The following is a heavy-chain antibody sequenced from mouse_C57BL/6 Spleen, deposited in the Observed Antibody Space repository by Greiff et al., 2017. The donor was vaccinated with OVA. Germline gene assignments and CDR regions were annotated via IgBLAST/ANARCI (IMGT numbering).Heavy chain of an antibody. D-gene: IGHD1-1*01. CDR3: ARSITTVAYAMDY. V-gene: IGHV2-9-1*01. Sequence: VQLQESGPGLVAPSQSLSITCTVSGFSLTSYAISWVRQPPGTGLEWLGVIWTGGGTNYNSALKSRLSISKDNSKSQVFLKMNSLQTDDTARYYCARSITTVAYAMDYWGQGTSVTVSS. CDR1: GFSLTSYA. CDR2: IWTGGGT. J-gene: IGHJ4*01.